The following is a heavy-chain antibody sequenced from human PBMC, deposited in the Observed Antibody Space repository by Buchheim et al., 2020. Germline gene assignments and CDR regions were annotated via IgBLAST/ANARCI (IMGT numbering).Heavy chain of an antibody. Sequence: EVQLVQSGAEVKKPGESLRISCKGSGYSFTSYWISWVRQMPGKGLEWMGRIDPSDSYTNYSPSFQGHVTISADKSISPAYLQWSSLKASDTAMYYCARHIRTYDFWSGYPRHYGMDVWGQGTT. CDR3: ARHIRTYDFWSGYPRHYGMDV. CDR2: IDPSDSYT. CDR1: GYSFTSYW. J-gene: IGHJ6*02. V-gene: IGHV5-10-1*03. D-gene: IGHD3-3*01.